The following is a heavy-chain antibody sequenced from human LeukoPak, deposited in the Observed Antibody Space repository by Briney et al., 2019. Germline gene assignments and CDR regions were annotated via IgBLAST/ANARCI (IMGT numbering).Heavy chain of an antibody. V-gene: IGHV1-69*01. Sequence: SVKLSCKASGGTFSSYVINWVRQAPGQGLEWMGGIIPIYGAGKSAQKFQDRVTITADESTSTVYMELSSLRSEDTAVYYCARDTTDYTGMYWGQGTLVTVSS. CDR1: GGTFSSYV. CDR3: ARDTTDYTGMY. J-gene: IGHJ4*02. D-gene: IGHD4-11*01. CDR2: IIPIYGAG.